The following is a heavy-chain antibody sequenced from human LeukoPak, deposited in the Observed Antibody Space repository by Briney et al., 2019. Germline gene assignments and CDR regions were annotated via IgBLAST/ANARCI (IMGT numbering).Heavy chain of an antibody. CDR1: GFTFSSYR. V-gene: IGHV3-23*01. J-gene: IGHJ4*02. CDR3: AKDLGDAITFGGVIVIPPYFDY. Sequence: PGGSLRLSCAASGFTFSSYRMSWVRQAPGKGLEWVSAISGSGGSTYYANSVKGRFTISRDNSKNTLYLQMNSLRAEDTAVYYCAKDLGDAITFGGVIVIPPYFDYWGQGTLVTVSS. D-gene: IGHD3-16*02. CDR2: ISGSGGST.